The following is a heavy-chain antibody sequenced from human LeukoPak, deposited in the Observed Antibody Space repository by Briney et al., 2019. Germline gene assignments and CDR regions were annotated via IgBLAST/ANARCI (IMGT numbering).Heavy chain of an antibody. CDR1: GGSISSGGYC. Sequence: SQTLSLTCAVAGGSISSGGYCWSWIPQPPGKGLEWVGYIYYSGSTYYNPSLKSRLTISRDTSKNQLSLKLSSVTAADTAVYYCVSVNSGCSGRDCFDNWGQGTLVTVSS. CDR2: IYYSGST. D-gene: IGHD2-15*01. CDR3: VSVNSGCSGRDCFDN. J-gene: IGHJ4*02. V-gene: IGHV4-30-4*07.